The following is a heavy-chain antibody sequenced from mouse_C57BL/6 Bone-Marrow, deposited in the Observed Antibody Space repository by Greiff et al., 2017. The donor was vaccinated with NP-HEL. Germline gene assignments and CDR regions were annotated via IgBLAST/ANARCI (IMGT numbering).Heavy chain of an antibody. Sequence: QVQLKQPGAELVRPGTSVKLSCKASGYTFTSYWMHWVKQRPGQGLEWIGVIDPSDSYTNYYQKFTGKATFTVATSSSTAYMQLSSLTSEDSAVYYCARWDYGSSHWYFDVWGTGTTVTVSS. CDR1: GYTFTSYW. D-gene: IGHD1-1*01. V-gene: IGHV1-59*01. CDR2: IDPSDSYT. J-gene: IGHJ1*03. CDR3: ARWDYGSSHWYFDV.